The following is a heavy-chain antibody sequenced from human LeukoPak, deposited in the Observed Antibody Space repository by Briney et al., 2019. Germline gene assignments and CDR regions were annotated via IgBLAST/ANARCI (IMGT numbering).Heavy chain of an antibody. CDR1: GGSISSSSHY. CDR2: TYASGSA. J-gene: IGHJ4*02. Sequence: PSETLSLTCTVSGGSISSSSHYWDWIRQLPGKGLEWIGYTYASGSANYHPSLKSRVTISLDTSENRVSLRLTSVTAEDTAVYYCAREAPGGSGWTYFDYGGQGSLVTVSS. CDR3: AREAPGGSGWTYFDY. V-gene: IGHV4-61*01. D-gene: IGHD6-19*01.